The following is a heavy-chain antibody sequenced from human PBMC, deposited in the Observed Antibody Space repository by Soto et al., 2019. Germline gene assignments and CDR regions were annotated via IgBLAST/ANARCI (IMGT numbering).Heavy chain of an antibody. CDR2: IYSGGST. Sequence: GGSLRLSCAASGFTVSSNYMSWVRQAPGKGLEWVSVIYSGGSTYYADSVKGRFTISRDNSKNTLYLQTNSLRAEDTAVYYCARDRSHAYGMDVWGQGTTVTVSS. J-gene: IGHJ6*02. V-gene: IGHV3-53*01. CDR3: ARDRSHAYGMDV. CDR1: GFTVSSNY.